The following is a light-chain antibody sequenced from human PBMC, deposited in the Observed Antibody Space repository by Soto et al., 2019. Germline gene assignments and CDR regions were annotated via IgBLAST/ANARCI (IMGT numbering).Light chain of an antibody. V-gene: IGLV1-40*01. CDR3: QSYDKRMTAYV. Sequence: QSVLTQPPSVSGAPGQRVTISCSGSSASIGAGYEVHWYHQLPGTAPKLGVSGNGNRPSGLPDRLSASKSATSASLAIPRLHAEDEGHYYCQSYDKRMTAYVFGTGTKGTVL. CDR2: GNG. J-gene: IGLJ1*01. CDR1: SASIGAGYE.